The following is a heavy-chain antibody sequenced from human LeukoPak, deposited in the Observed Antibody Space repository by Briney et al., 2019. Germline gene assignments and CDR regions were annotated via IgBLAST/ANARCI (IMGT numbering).Heavy chain of an antibody. V-gene: IGHV3-53*01. D-gene: IGHD3/OR15-3a*01. CDR3: ARAWYRFGQFDY. Sequence: GGSPRLSCAASGFTVSSNYMSWVRQAPGKGLEWVSVIYSGGSTYYADSVKGRFTISRDNSKNTLYLQMNSLRAEDTAVYYCARAWYRFGQFDYWGQGTLVTVSS. J-gene: IGHJ4*02. CDR1: GFTVSSNY. CDR2: IYSGGST.